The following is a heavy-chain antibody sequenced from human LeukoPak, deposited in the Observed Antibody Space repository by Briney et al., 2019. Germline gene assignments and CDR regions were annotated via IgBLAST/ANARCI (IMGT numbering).Heavy chain of an antibody. CDR2: IWYDGSKQ. Sequence: GGSLRLSCAASGFTFSTYGFHWVRQAPGKGLEGVAVIWYDGSKQYYADSVKGRFTLSRDDFQKTLYLQMNSLRAEDTAIYYCARGWGSNVYASALDVWGQGTVVTVSS. J-gene: IGHJ3*01. D-gene: IGHD3-16*01. CDR3: ARGWGSNVYASALDV. CDR1: GFTFSTYG. V-gene: IGHV3-33*01.